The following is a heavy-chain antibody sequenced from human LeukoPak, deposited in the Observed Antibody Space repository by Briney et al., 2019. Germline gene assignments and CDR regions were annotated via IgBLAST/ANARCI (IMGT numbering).Heavy chain of an antibody. CDR2: IYTRGST. V-gene: IGHV4-4*07. J-gene: IGHJ6*03. CDR1: GGSISIYS. D-gene: IGHD5-18*01. Sequence: PSETLSLTCTVSGGSISIYSWNWIRQPAGKGLEWIGRIYTRGSTNYNPSLQSRVTMSVDTSKNQFSLNLSSVTAADTAVYYCAREPIPDTAMPGDYYYYMDLWGKGTTVTVSS. CDR3: AREPIPDTAMPGDYYYYMDL.